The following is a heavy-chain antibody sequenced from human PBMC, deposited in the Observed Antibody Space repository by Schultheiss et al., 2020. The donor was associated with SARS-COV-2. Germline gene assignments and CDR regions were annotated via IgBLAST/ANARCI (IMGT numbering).Heavy chain of an antibody. V-gene: IGHV4-61*08. D-gene: IGHD2-2*01. J-gene: IGHJ4*02. CDR3: ARERAGCSSTSCPSTIDY. Sequence: SQTLSLTCTVSGGSISSGGYYWSWIRQHPGKGLEWIGSIYYSGSTNYNPSLKSRVTISVDTSKNQFSLKLSSVTAADTAVYYCARERAGCSSTSCPSTIDYWGQGTLVTVSS. CDR1: GGSISSGGYY. CDR2: IYYSGST.